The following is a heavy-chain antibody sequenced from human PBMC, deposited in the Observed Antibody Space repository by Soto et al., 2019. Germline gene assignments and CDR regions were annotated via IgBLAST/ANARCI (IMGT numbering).Heavy chain of an antibody. Sequence: QVQLVESGGGVVQSGRSLRLSCAASGFTFSSYGMHWVRQAPGKGLEWVAVISYDGSNKYYADSVKGRFTISRDNSKNTLYLQMNSLRAEDTAVYYCAKDYYDSSGYSVHYYYYGMDVWGQGTTVTVSS. CDR1: GFTFSSYG. J-gene: IGHJ6*02. CDR3: AKDYYDSSGYSVHYYYYGMDV. V-gene: IGHV3-30*18. D-gene: IGHD3-22*01. CDR2: ISYDGSNK.